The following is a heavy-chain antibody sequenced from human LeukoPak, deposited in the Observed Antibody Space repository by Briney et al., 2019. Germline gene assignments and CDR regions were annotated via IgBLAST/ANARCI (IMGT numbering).Heavy chain of an antibody. J-gene: IGHJ4*01. CDR1: GFTFSNYA. D-gene: IGHD4-17*01. Sequence: GGSLRLSCAASGFTFSNYAMRWVRQAPGKGLEWVSGISGGTGTPYYVDSVKGRFIISRDNSKNTLYLQMTSLRGEDTAVYYCAKRRTTVITMDYFDYWGQESWSPSP. CDR2: ISGGTGTP. V-gene: IGHV3-23*01. CDR3: AKRRTTVITMDYFDY.